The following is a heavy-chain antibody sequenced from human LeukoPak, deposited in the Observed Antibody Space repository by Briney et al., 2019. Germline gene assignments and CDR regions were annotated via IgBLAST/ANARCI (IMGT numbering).Heavy chain of an antibody. CDR1: GGSISSYY. D-gene: IGHD4-17*01. Sequence: SETLSLTCTVSGGSISSYYWSWIRQPPGKGLEWIGYIYYSGSTNYNPSLKSRVTISVDTSKNHFSLKLSSVTAADTAVYYCARATPGAYGAYVWSYFDYWGQGTLVTVSS. CDR2: IYYSGST. V-gene: IGHV4-59*01. CDR3: ARATPGAYGAYVWSYFDY. J-gene: IGHJ4*02.